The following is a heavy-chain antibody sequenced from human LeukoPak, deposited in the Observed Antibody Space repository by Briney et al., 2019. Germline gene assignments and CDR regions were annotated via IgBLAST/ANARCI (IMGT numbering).Heavy chain of an antibody. D-gene: IGHD4-17*01. V-gene: IGHV3-74*01. J-gene: IGHJ4*02. CDR3: ARGRYYLDS. CDR2: FNSDGRST. Sequence: GESLRHSCAASGFTFSTYWMHWVRQVPGKGLVWVSRFNSDGRSTYYADSVKGRFTISRDNAKNTLYLQMNSLRAEDTAVYYCARGRYYLDSWGQGTLVTVSS. CDR1: GFTFSTYW.